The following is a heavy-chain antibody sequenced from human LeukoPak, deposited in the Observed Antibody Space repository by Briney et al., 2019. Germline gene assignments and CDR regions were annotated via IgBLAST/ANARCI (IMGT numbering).Heavy chain of an antibody. Sequence: GGPLRLSCAASGFTFIDYDMHWVRQVIGKGLEWVSAIGIRGDTHYSGSVKGRFTISRENAESSLYLQMNSLRAEDTAAYYCARGGIQVSGIDEFDYWGQGTLVTVSS. CDR3: ARGGIQVSGIDEFDY. J-gene: IGHJ4*02. D-gene: IGHD6-19*01. CDR1: GFTFIDYD. V-gene: IGHV3-13*01. CDR2: IGIRGDT.